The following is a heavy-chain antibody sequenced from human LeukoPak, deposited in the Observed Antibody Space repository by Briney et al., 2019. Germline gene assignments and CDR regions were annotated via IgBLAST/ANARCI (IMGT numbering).Heavy chain of an antibody. Sequence: QPGGSLILSCAASGFTFSSYAMSWVRQAPGKGLEWVSGISGSGSSTYYADSVKGRFTISRDNAKNSLYLQMNSLRDEDTAVYYCARDLDYYGDPGYFQHWGQGTLVTVSS. CDR1: GFTFSSYA. J-gene: IGHJ1*01. CDR3: ARDLDYYGDPGYFQH. D-gene: IGHD3-10*01. CDR2: ISGSGSST. V-gene: IGHV3-23*01.